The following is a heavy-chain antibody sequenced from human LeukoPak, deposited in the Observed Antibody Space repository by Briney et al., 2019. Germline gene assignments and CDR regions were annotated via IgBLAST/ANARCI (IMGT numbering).Heavy chain of an antibody. CDR2: ISGSGGST. D-gene: IGHD6-25*01. Sequence: PGGSLRLSCAASGFTFSSYAMSWVRQAPGKGLEWVSGISGSGGSTYYADSVKGRFTISRDNSKNTLYLQMNSLRAEDTAVYYCAKALSGAGLYYYYMDVWGKGTTVTVSS. CDR3: AKALSGAGLYYYYMDV. V-gene: IGHV3-23*01. J-gene: IGHJ6*03. CDR1: GFTFSSYA.